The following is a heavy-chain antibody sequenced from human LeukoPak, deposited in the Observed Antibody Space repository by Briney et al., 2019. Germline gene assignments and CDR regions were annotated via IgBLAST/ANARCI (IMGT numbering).Heavy chain of an antibody. Sequence: PGGSLRPSCAASGFTFSSYGMHWVRQAPGKGLEWVAVISYDGSNKYYADSVKGRFTISRDNSKNTLYLQMNSLRAEDTAVYYCAKQATGSFDYWGQGTLVTVSS. J-gene: IGHJ4*02. CDR2: ISYDGSNK. V-gene: IGHV3-30*18. CDR3: AKQATGSFDY. D-gene: IGHD5-12*01. CDR1: GFTFSSYG.